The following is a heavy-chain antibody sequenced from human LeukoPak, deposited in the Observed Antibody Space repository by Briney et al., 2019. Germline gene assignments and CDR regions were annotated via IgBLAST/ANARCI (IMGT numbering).Heavy chain of an antibody. CDR3: VTDVLLCGGNICNFFDP. J-gene: IGHJ5*01. D-gene: IGHD2-15*01. V-gene: IGHV4-38-2*01. CDR1: GHSITTGYF. CDR2: VSHSGTT. Sequence: PSETLSLTCGVSGHSITTGYFWAWIRQSPGKGLEWIASVSHSGTTYYNPPLKSRVTISLDTSRNQLSLKLSSVTAADTAVYYCVTDVLLCGGNICNFFDPWGQGTLVTVSS.